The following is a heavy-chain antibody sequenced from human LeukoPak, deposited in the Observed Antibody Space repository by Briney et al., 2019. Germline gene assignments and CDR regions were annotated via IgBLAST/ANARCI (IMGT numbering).Heavy chain of an antibody. CDR2: ISSSGSTI. CDR1: GFIFTTYE. D-gene: IGHD1-1*01. Sequence: GGPLRLSCAASGFIFTTYEMNWVRQAPGKGLEWVSYISSSGSTIYYADSVMGRFTISRDNAKNSLYLQMNSLRAEDTAVYYCARERHYGDYWGQGTLVTVSS. J-gene: IGHJ4*02. CDR3: ARERHYGDY. V-gene: IGHV3-48*03.